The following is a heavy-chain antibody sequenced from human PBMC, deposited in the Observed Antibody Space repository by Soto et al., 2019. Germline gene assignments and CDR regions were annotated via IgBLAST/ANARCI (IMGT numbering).Heavy chain of an antibody. D-gene: IGHD6-6*01. J-gene: IGHJ6*02. CDR3: ARGRRAKQLVRGYYYYGMDV. CDR1: GYTFTSYG. V-gene: IGHV1-18*04. Sequence: ASVKVSCKASGYTFTSYGISWVRQAPGQGLEWMGWISAYNGNTNYAQKLQGRVTMTTDTSTSTAYMELRSLRSDDTAVYYCARGRRAKQLVRGYYYYGMDVWGQGTTVTVSS. CDR2: ISAYNGNT.